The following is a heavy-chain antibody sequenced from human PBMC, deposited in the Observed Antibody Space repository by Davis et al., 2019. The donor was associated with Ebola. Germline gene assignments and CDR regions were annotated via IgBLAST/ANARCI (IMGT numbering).Heavy chain of an antibody. Sequence: GGSLRLSCVASGFTFSRYSMNWVRQAPGKGLEWVSYISSSSSTLYYADSVRGRFIISRDSAKSSVSLQLNSLRNDDTAVYYCARGGDSSVWYARFDYWGQGILVTVSS. D-gene: IGHD6-13*01. CDR3: ARGGDSSVWYARFDY. V-gene: IGHV3-48*02. CDR2: ISSSSSTL. J-gene: IGHJ4*02. CDR1: GFTFSRYS.